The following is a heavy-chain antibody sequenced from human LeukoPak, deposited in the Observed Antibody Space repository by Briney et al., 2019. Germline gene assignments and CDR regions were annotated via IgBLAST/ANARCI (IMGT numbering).Heavy chain of an antibody. Sequence: SETLSLTCTVSGGSISSSSYYWGWIRQPPGKGLEWIGYIYYSGSTNYNPSLKSRVTISVDTSKNQFSLKLSSVTAADTAVYYCARGGWNYEDAFDIWGQGTMVTVSS. D-gene: IGHD1-7*01. CDR2: IYYSGST. J-gene: IGHJ3*02. V-gene: IGHV4-61*05. CDR3: ARGGWNYEDAFDI. CDR1: GGSISSSSYY.